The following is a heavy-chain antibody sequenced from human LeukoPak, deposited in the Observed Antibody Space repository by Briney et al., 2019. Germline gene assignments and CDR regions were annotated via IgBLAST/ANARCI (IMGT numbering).Heavy chain of an antibody. CDR3: AKRYCSSTSCYWGYYYGMDV. J-gene: IGHJ6*04. V-gene: IGHV3-23*01. CDR2: ISGSGGST. Sequence: GGSLRLSRAASGFTFSSYAMSWVRQAPGKGLEWVSAISGSGGSTYYADSVKGRFTISRDNSKNTLYLQMNSLRAEDTAVYYCAKRYCSSTSCYWGYYYGMDVWGKGTTVTVSS. CDR1: GFTFSSYA. D-gene: IGHD2-2*01.